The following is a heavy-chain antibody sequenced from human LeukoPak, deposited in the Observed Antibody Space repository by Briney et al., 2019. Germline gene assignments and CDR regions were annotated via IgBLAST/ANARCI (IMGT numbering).Heavy chain of an antibody. J-gene: IGHJ4*02. Sequence: SETLSLTCAVSGYSISSGYCWGWIRQPPGKGLEWIGSIYQSGSTYYNPSLKSRVTISVDTSKNQFSLKLSSVTAADTAVYYCATSGVVARGDYWGQGTLVTVSS. V-gene: IGHV4-38-2*01. D-gene: IGHD5-12*01. CDR2: IYQSGST. CDR3: ATSGVVARGDY. CDR1: GYSISSGYC.